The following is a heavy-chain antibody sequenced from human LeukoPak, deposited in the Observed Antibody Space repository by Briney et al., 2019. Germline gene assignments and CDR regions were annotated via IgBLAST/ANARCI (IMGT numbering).Heavy chain of an antibody. CDR3: ARDRGGQWLFLVVGVNDY. Sequence: PGGSLRLSCAASGFTFSSYWMSWVRQAPGKGLEWVANIKQDGSEKYYVDSVKGRFTISRDNAKNSLYLQMNSLRAEDTAVYYCARDRGGQWLFLVVGVNDYWGQGTLVTVSS. CDR1: GFTFSSYW. V-gene: IGHV3-7*01. J-gene: IGHJ4*02. D-gene: IGHD6-19*01. CDR2: IKQDGSEK.